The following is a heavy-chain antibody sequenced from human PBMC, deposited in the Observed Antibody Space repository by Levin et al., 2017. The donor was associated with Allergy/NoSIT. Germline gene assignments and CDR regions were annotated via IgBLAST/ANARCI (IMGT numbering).Heavy chain of an antibody. CDR3: ATGTDACKIGEF. CDR2: VYYSGTT. Sequence: PSETLSLTCTVSGGPISTHDHYWVWIRQPPGKGLEWIGSVYYSGTTYHNPSLKSRLTISVDTSKNQFSLRLSSVTAADTAIYYCATGTDACKIGEFWAQGTLVTVSS. J-gene: IGHJ4*02. V-gene: IGHV4-39*01. D-gene: IGHD5-24*01. CDR1: GGPISTHDHY.